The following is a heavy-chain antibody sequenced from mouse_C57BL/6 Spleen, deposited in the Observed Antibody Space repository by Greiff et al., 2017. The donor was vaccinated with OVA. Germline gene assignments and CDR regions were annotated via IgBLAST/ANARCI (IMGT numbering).Heavy chain of an antibody. CDR3: ARRTMVTYYFDY. J-gene: IGHJ2*01. CDR1: GYTFTDYY. CDR2: INPYNGGT. V-gene: IGHV1-19*01. D-gene: IGHD2-2*01. Sequence: EVKLQESGPVLVKPGASVKMSCKASGYTFTDYYMNWVKQSHGKSLEWIGVINPYNGGTSYNQKFKGKATLTVDKSSSTAYMELNSLTSEDSAVYYCARRTMVTYYFDYWGQGTTLTVSS.